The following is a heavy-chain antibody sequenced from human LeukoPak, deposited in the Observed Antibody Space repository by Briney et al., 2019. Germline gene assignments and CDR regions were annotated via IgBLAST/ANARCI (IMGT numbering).Heavy chain of an antibody. CDR1: GFTFSSYG. J-gene: IGHJ5*02. CDR3: AKDIGYSSGSGWFDP. D-gene: IGHD6-19*01. CDR2: ISYDGSNK. Sequence: GGSLGLSCAASGFTFSSYGMHWVRQAPGKGLEWVAVISYDGSNKYYADSVKGRFTISRDNSKNTLYLQMNSLRAEDTAVYYCAKDIGYSSGSGWFDPWGQGTLVTVSS. V-gene: IGHV3-30*18.